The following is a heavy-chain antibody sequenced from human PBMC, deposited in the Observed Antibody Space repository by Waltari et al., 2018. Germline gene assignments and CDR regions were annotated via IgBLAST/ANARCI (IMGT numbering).Heavy chain of an antibody. Sequence: QVQLQESGPGLVKPSETLSLTCTVSGGSISSYYWSWIRPPPGKGLEWIGYIYYSGSTNYNPSLKSRVTISVDTSKNQFSLKLSSVTAADTAVYYCAREQYYYDSSGYPGDAFDIWGQGTMVTVSS. CDR2: IYYSGST. V-gene: IGHV4-59*01. J-gene: IGHJ3*02. CDR3: AREQYYYDSSGYPGDAFDI. D-gene: IGHD3-22*01. CDR1: GGSISSYY.